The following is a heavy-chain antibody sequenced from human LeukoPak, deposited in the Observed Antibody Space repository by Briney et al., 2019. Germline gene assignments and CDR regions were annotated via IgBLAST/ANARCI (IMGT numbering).Heavy chain of an antibody. J-gene: IGHJ4*02. CDR1: GFTFSDYY. V-gene: IGHV3-74*01. D-gene: IGHD3-16*01. CDR3: ARDGGAGANFDY. Sequence: PGGSLRLSCAASGFTFSDYYMSWIRQAPGKGLVWVSRINSDGSSTSYADSVKGRFTISRDNAKNTLYLQMNSLRAEDTAVYYCARDGGAGANFDYWGQGTLVTVSS. CDR2: INSDGSST.